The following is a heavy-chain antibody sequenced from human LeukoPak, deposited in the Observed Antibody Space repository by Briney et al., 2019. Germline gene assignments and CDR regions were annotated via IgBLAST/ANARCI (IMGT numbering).Heavy chain of an antibody. Sequence: SETLSLICVVSGDSISISSYYWIWIRQSPGKGLEWIGSIYDRGTTYYNPSLKSRATLSVDTSTQQFSLKLSSVTAVDTAVYYCARQGSSTIGYYFDYWGQGTQVTVSS. CDR2: IYDRGTT. D-gene: IGHD3-10*01. CDR1: GDSISISSYY. CDR3: ARQGSSTIGYYFDY. V-gene: IGHV4-39*01. J-gene: IGHJ4*02.